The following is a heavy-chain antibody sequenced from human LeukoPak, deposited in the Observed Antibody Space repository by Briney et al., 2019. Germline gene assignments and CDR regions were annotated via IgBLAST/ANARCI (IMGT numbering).Heavy chain of an antibody. CDR1: GGTFSSYT. D-gene: IGHD3-22*01. CDR3: ARDLGSLPYYYDSSGPNGGY. V-gene: IGHV1-69*04. Sequence: ASVKVSCKASGGTFSSYTISWVRQAPGQGLEWMGRIITILGIANYAQKFQGRVTITADKSTSTAYMELSSLRSEDTAVYYCARDLGSLPYYYDSSGPNGGYWGQGTLVTVSS. J-gene: IGHJ4*02. CDR2: IITILGIA.